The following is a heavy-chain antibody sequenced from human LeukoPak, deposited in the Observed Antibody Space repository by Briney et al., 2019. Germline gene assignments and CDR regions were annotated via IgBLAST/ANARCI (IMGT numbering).Heavy chain of an antibody. J-gene: IGHJ6*02. CDR2: VYYTGST. CDR1: GGSVTSGGYY. V-gene: IGHV4-31*03. D-gene: IGHD6-6*01. CDR3: ARISAGRYGMDV. Sequence: SQTLSLTCTVSGGSVTSGGYYWSWIRQHPGKGLEWIGYVYYTGSTYYNPSLKSRVTISPDTSKNHFSLKVSSVTAADTAVYYCARISAGRYGMDVWSQGTTVTVSS.